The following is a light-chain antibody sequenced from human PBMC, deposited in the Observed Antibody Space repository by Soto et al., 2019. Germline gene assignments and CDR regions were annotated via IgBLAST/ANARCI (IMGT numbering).Light chain of an antibody. CDR3: QQHENLLII. Sequence: DIQMTQSPSSLSASVGDRVTITRRASQDITNYLNWYQQKPGKAPKLLIYDASTLETGVPSRFSGSGSGTDFTFTISSLQPEDIGTYYCQQHENLLIIFGQGTRLEIK. CDR2: DAS. J-gene: IGKJ5*01. CDR1: QDITNY. V-gene: IGKV1-33*01.